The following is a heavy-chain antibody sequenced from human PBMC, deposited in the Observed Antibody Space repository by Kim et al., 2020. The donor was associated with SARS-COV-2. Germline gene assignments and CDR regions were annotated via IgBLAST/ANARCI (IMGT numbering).Heavy chain of an antibody. V-gene: IGHV4-39*01. D-gene: IGHD1-26*01. CDR1: GVSLNSSRYS. CDR2: TYYSGNT. Sequence: SETLSLTCTVSGVSLNSSRYSWCWIRQPPGKALEWIVSTYYSGNTYYTPSLKSRVTISVDMSKNQFSLKLSSVTAADKAVVYCSRQPQYSVGLAVVFFD. CDR3: SRQPQYSVGLAVVFFD. J-gene: IGHJ5*01.